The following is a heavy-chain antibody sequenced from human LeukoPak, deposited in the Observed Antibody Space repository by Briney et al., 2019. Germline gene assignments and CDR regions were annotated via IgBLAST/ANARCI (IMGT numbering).Heavy chain of an antibody. Sequence: GGSLRLSCEASAFTFSTSAMTWVRQAPGKGLEWVSGISPSGGATHYSDSVKGRFTISRDTSRNTLYLQMNSLRADDTAVYYCSKLGLTTVPSNYWGQGALVTVSS. CDR2: ISPSGGAT. CDR1: AFTFSTSA. CDR3: SKLGLTTVPSNY. J-gene: IGHJ4*02. V-gene: IGHV3-23*01. D-gene: IGHD4-17*01.